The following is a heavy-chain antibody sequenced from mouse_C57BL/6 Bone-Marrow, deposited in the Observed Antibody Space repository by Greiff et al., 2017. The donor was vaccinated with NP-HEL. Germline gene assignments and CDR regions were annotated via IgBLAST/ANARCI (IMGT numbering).Heavy chain of an antibody. Sequence: QVQLQQSGAELVRPGASVKLSCKASGYTFTDYEMHWVKQTPVHGLEWIGAIDPETGGTAYNQKFKGKAILTADKSSSTAYMELRSLTSEDSAVYYGTRGGYEYAWFAYWGQGTLVTVSA. V-gene: IGHV1-15*01. CDR1: GYTFTDYE. CDR2: IDPETGGT. D-gene: IGHD2-10*02. CDR3: TRGGYEYAWFAY. J-gene: IGHJ3*01.